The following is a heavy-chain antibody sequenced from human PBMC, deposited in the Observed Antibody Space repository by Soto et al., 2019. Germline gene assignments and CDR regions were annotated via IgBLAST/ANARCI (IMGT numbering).Heavy chain of an antibody. J-gene: IGHJ6*02. CDR2: ISGSGGST. D-gene: IGHD2-2*01. CDR1: GFTFSSYA. Sequence: GGSLRLSCAASGFTFSSYAMSWVRQAPGKGLEWVSAISGSGGSTYYADSVKGRFTISRDNSKNTLYLQMNGLRAEDTAVYYCAKASRGIYYYYYGMDVWGQGTTVTVSS. CDR3: AKASRGIYYYYYGMDV. V-gene: IGHV3-23*01.